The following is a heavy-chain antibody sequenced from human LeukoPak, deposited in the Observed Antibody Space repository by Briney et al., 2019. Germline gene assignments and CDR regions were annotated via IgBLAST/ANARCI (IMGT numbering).Heavy chain of an antibody. Sequence: GGSLRLSCAASGFTFSNAWMSWVRQAPGKGLEWVAVISYDGSNKYYADSVKGRFTISRDNSKNTLYLQMNSLRAEDTAVYYCAKDYDSSGYYYYYYGMDVWGQGTTVTVSS. V-gene: IGHV3-30*18. CDR2: ISYDGSNK. CDR1: GFTFSNAW. D-gene: IGHD3-22*01. J-gene: IGHJ6*02. CDR3: AKDYDSSGYYYYYYGMDV.